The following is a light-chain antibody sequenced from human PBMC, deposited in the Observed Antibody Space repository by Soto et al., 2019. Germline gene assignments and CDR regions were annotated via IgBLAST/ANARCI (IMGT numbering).Light chain of an antibody. CDR2: EVS. CDR3: SSYTSSSSLGV. J-gene: IGLJ1*01. V-gene: IGLV2-14*03. CDR1: NNDIGGFPY. Sequence: QSVLTQPRSVSGSPGQSVTISCTGTNNDIGGFPYVSWYQQHPGKAPKLMIYEVSNRPSGVSNRFSGSKSGNTASLTISGLQAEDEADYYCSSYTSSSSLGVFGTGTKVTV.